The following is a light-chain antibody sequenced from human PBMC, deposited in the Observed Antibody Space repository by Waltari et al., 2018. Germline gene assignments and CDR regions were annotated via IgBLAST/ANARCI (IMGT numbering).Light chain of an antibody. CDR2: EVT. Sequence: QSALTQPPSASGSPGQSVTISCTGTGSDVGGYTFVSWYQQYPGKAPKLLIYEVTDRPSAVPDCFSGSNCANAASLTVSELQAEDEADYYCCSYAGSNNFVPDVFGTGTKVTVL. J-gene: IGLJ1*01. CDR3: CSYAGSNNFVPDV. CDR1: GSDVGGYTF. V-gene: IGLV2-8*01.